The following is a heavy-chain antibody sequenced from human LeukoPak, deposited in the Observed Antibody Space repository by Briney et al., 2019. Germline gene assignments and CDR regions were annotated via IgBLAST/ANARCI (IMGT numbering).Heavy chain of an antibody. J-gene: IGHJ6*03. CDR3: AREGSYGSYYYYYMDV. D-gene: IGHD5-18*01. V-gene: IGHV4-4*07. CDR2: IYTSGST. Sequence: SETLSLTCTVSGGSISSYYWSWMRQPAGKGLEWIGRIYTSGSTNYNPSLKSRVTMSVDTSKNQFSLRLSSVTAADTAVYYCAREGSYGSYYYYYMDVWGKGTTVTVSS. CDR1: GGSISSYY.